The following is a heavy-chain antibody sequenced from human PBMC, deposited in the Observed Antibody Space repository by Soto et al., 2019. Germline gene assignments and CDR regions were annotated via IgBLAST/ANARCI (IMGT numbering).Heavy chain of an antibody. D-gene: IGHD6-6*01. CDR3: ARATDPEYSSSILFDY. Sequence: GGSLRLSCAVSGLTVSRTQMSWVRQAPGKGLQWVSVIYSGGSTYYANAVKGRFTISRDISENTVYLELDKLTVDDTAVYYCARATDPEYSSSILFDYWGRGTLVTVSS. J-gene: IGHJ4*02. CDR1: GLTVSRTQ. CDR2: IYSGGST. V-gene: IGHV3-53*01.